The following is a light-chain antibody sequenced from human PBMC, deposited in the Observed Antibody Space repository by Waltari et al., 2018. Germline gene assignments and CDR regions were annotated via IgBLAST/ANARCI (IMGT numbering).Light chain of an antibody. J-gene: IGKJ4*01. CDR1: QSVSSY. CDR3: QHRSNWPLT. CDR2: DAS. Sequence: EIVLTQSPATLYLSPGERASISCRASQSVSSYLAWYQQKPGQAPRLLIYDASSRATGIPARFSGSGSGTDFTLTISSLEPEDFAVYYCQHRSNWPLTFGGGTKVEIK. V-gene: IGKV3-11*01.